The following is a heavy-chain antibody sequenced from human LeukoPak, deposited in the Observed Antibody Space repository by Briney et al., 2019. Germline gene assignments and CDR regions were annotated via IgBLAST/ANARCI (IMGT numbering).Heavy chain of an antibody. Sequence: SETLSLTCTVSGGSISTYYWSWIRQPPGKGLEWIGYIYSSGSTNYNPSLKSRVTMSVDTSKIQFYLRLSSVTAADRAVYYCANYGNNSMAYWGQGTLVTVSS. D-gene: IGHD4-23*01. CDR2: IYSSGST. J-gene: IGHJ4*02. CDR3: ANYGNNSMAY. CDR1: GGSISTYY. V-gene: IGHV4-4*09.